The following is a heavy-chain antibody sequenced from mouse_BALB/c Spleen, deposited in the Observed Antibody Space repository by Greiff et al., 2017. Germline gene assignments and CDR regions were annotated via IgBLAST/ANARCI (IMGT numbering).Heavy chain of an antibody. CDR2: IDPANGNT. V-gene: IGHV14-3*02. CDR1: GFNIKDTY. Sequence: EVQLVESGAELVKPGASVKLSCTASGFNIKDTYMHWVKQRPEQGLEWIGRIDPANGNTKYDPKFQGKATITADTSSNTAYLQLSSLTSEDTAVYYCARGGTARAPYFDYWGQGTTLTVSS. J-gene: IGHJ2*01. D-gene: IGHD3-2*01. CDR3: ARGGTARAPYFDY.